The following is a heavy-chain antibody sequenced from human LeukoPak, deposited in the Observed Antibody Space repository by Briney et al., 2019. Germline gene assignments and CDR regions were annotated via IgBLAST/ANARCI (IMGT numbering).Heavy chain of an antibody. CDR3: ARVGYYYYGMDV. V-gene: IGHV4-61*08. D-gene: IGHD2-15*01. J-gene: IGHJ6*02. CDR1: GGSISSGGYS. CDR2: IYYSGST. Sequence: SETLSLTCAVSGGSISSGGYSWSWIRQPPGKGLEWIGYIYYSGSTNYNPSLKSRVTISVDTSKNQFSLKLSSVTAADTAVYYCARVGYYYYGMDVWGQGTTVTVSS.